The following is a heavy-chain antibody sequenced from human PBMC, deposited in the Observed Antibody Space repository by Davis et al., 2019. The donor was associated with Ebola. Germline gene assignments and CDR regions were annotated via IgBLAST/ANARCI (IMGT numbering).Heavy chain of an antibody. CDR2: IYYSGST. D-gene: IGHD1-14*01. Sequence: PSETLSLTCTVSGGSISSGGYYWSWIRQHPGKGLEWIGYIYYSGSTYYNPSLKSRVTISVDTSKNQFSLKLSSVTAADTAVYYCARERNSVGYYYYYMDVWGKGTTVTVSS. CDR3: ARERNSVGYYYYYMDV. CDR1: GGSISSGGYY. J-gene: IGHJ6*03. V-gene: IGHV4-30-4*08.